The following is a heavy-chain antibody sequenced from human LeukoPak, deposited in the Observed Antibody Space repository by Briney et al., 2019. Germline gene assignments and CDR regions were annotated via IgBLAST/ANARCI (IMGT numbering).Heavy chain of an antibody. J-gene: IGHJ5*02. CDR3: ARAMITVGGVRNNWFDP. D-gene: IGHD3-16*01. V-gene: IGHV4-59*01. CDR1: GGSISSYY. Sequence: SETLSLTCTVSGGSISSYYWSWIRQPPGKGLEWIGYIYYSGSTDYNPSLKSRVTISVETSKNQFSLKLSSVTAADTAVYYCARAMITVGGVRNNWFDPWGQGTLVTVSS. CDR2: IYYSGST.